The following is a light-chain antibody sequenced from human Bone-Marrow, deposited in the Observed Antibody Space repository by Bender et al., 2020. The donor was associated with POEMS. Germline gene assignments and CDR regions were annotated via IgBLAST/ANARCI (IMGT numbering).Light chain of an antibody. Sequence: SYELTQPPSVSVSPGQTARITCSGDALSKKYAYWYQQKSGQAPVLLIYRDIERPSGIPERFSGSSSGTTVTLSVSGVQAEDEADYYCQSTDSSGSIAVFGGGTKLTVL. V-gene: IGLV3-25*02. CDR2: RDI. J-gene: IGLJ2*01. CDR1: ALSKKY. CDR3: QSTDSSGSIAV.